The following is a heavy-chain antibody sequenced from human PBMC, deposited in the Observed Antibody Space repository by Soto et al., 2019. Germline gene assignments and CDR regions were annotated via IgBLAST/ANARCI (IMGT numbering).Heavy chain of an antibody. V-gene: IGHV4-59*01. CDR3: ATLAYTTGFTFDY. CDR1: GGTISSVG. D-gene: IGHD3-9*01. CDR2: IYYNGNT. J-gene: IGHJ4*02. Sequence: SETLSVTCTVAGGTISSVGGTWILQPTGERLEWIGYIYYNGNTNYNSSLKSRVTISIDTSKNQFSLKLNSVTAADTAVYFRATLAYTTGFTFDYWCRGTLVTVSS.